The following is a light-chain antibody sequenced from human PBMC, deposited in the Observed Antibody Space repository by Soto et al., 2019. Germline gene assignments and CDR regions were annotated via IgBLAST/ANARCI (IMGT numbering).Light chain of an antibody. J-gene: IGKJ1*01. V-gene: IGKV1-13*02. CDR1: QGISSY. CDR3: QQYNSYPFVT. Sequence: AIRLKNSPSSLSASVGDRVTITCWASQGISSYLAWYQQKPGKAPKLLIYKASSLESGVRSRFSGSGSGTEFTLAISSLQPDDFATYYCQQYNSYPFVTFGQGTK. CDR2: KAS.